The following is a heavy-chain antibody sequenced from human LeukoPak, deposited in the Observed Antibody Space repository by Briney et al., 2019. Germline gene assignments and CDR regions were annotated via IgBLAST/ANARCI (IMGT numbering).Heavy chain of an antibody. D-gene: IGHD6-19*01. CDR1: GGSFSGYY. CDR3: ARFLGWPYYYGMDV. V-gene: IGHV4-34*01. CDR2: INHSGST. Sequence: PSETLSLTCAVYGGSFSGYYWSWIRQPPGKGLEWIGEINHSGSTNHNPSLKSRVTISVDTSKNQFSLKLSSVTAADTAVYYCARFLGWPYYYGMDVWGQGTTVTVSS. J-gene: IGHJ6*02.